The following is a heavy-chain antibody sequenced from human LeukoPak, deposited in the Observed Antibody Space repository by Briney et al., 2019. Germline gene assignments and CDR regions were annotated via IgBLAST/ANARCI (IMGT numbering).Heavy chain of an antibody. J-gene: IGHJ4*02. CDR2: FDPEDGET. CDR1: GYTLTELS. CDR3: ATNPDSSGRPEFDY. V-gene: IGHV1-24*01. Sequence: ASVKVSCKVSGYTLTELSMHWVRQAPGKGLEWMGGFDPEDGETIYAQKFQGRVTMTEDTSTDTAYMELGSLRSEDTAVYYCATNPDSSGRPEFDYWGQGTLVTVSS. D-gene: IGHD6-19*01.